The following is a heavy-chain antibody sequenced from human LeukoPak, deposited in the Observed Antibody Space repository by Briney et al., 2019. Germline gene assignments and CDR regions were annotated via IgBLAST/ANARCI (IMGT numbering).Heavy chain of an antibody. CDR2: INWNGGST. J-gene: IGHJ4*02. CDR3: TVYGSIEYYFDY. CDR1: GFTFDDYG. Sequence: GGSLRLSCAASGFTFDDYGMSWVRQAPGKGLEWVSGINWNGGSTGYADSVKGRFTISRDNAKNSLYLQMNSPRAEDTALYYCTVYGSIEYYFDYWGQGTLVTVSS. V-gene: IGHV3-20*04. D-gene: IGHD3-10*01.